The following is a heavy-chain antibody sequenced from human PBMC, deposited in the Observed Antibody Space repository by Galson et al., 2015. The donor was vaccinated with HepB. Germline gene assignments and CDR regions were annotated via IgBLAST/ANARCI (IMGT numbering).Heavy chain of an antibody. CDR2: ISPSNSYI. Sequence: SLRLSCAASGFTFSDYSMNWVRQAPGKGLEWVSSISPSNSYIYYGDSVKGRFTISRDNAKNSLYLHMDSLSAEDTAIYYCARDSSGVVGYFDNWGQGTLVTVSS. D-gene: IGHD3-22*01. J-gene: IGHJ4*02. V-gene: IGHV3-21*01. CDR3: ARDSSGVVGYFDN. CDR1: GFTFSDYS.